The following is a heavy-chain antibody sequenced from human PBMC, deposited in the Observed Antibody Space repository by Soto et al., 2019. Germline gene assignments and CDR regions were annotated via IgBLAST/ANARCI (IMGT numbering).Heavy chain of an antibody. CDR2: IYYSGST. CDR3: ARGGGSYYWGGNFDY. CDR1: GGSISTYY. J-gene: IGHJ4*02. Sequence: QVQLQESGPGLVKPSETLSLTCTVSGGSISTYYWSWIRQPPGKGLEWIGYIYYSGSTTYNPSLKSRVTISVDTSKNQLSLKLSSVTAADTAVYYWARGGGSYYWGGNFDYWGQGTLVTVSS. V-gene: IGHV4-59*01. D-gene: IGHD1-26*01.